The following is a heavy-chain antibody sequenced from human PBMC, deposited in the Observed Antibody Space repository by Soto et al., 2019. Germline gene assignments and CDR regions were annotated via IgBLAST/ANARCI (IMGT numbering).Heavy chain of an antibody. CDR1: GASISGYY. V-gene: IGHV4-4*07. J-gene: IGHJ5*02. D-gene: IGHD1-1*01. Sequence: QVQLQESGPGLVKPSETLSLTCTVSGASISGYYWSWIRKAAGKGLERIGRIYATGTTDYNPSLKSRVMMSVDTAKKQSSLKLRSVSAADTAVYYCVRDGTKTLRDWFDPWGQGISVTVSS. CDR3: VRDGTKTLRDWFDP. CDR2: IYATGTT.